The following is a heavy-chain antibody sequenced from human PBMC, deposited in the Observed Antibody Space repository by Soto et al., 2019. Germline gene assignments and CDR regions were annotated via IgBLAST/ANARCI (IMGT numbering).Heavy chain of an antibody. J-gene: IGHJ4*02. Sequence: EVQLLESGGGLVQPGGSLRLSCAASGFTFYNYAMSWVRQAPGKGLEWVSAISGSGGSPYYADSVKGRFTISRDNSKNTLYLQMSSLRVEDTAVYYCAKDQGASLTASRPTDYWGQGTLVTVSS. D-gene: IGHD6-6*01. V-gene: IGHV3-23*01. CDR2: ISGSGGSP. CDR1: GFTFYNYA. CDR3: AKDQGASLTASRPTDY.